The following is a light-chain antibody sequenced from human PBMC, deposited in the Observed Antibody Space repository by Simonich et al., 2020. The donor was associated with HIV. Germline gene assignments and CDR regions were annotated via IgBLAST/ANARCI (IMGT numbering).Light chain of an antibody. J-gene: IGKJ1*01. CDR2: WAS. CDR3: QQYYSTPPT. V-gene: IGKV4-1*01. CDR1: RSVLYRSNNKNY. Sequence: DIVMTQSPDSLAVSLGERATVNCRYSRSVLYRSNNKNYLAWYQQKPGQPPKLLIYWASTRESGVPDRFSASGSGTDFTLTISSLQAEDVAIYYCQQYYSTPPTFGQGTKVEIK.